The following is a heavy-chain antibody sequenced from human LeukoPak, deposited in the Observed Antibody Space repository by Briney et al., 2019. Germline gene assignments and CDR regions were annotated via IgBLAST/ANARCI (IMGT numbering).Heavy chain of an antibody. CDR3: ARVKDTMIVVLDV. V-gene: IGHV4-30-2*01. CDR2: IYHSGNT. Sequence: SQTLSLTCTVSGGSISSGGYYWTWIRQPPGKGLEWIGYIYHSGNTFYNPSLKSRVTISVDRSKTQFSLKLSSVTAADTAVYYCARVKDTMIVVLDVWGQGTTVTVSS. D-gene: IGHD3-22*01. CDR1: GGSISSGGYY. J-gene: IGHJ6*02.